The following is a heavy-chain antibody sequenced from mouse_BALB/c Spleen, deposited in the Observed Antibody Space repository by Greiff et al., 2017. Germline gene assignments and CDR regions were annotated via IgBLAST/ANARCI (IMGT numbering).Heavy chain of an antibody. D-gene: IGHD2-3*01. Sequence: EVKLVESGPGLVKPSQSLSLTCTVTGYSITSDYAWNWIRQFPGNKLGWMGYISYSGSTSYNPSLKSRISITRDTSKNQFFLQLNSVTTEDTATYYCARSDGYSFDYWGQGTTLTVSS. CDR3: ARSDGYSFDY. CDR1: GYSITSDYA. J-gene: IGHJ2*01. V-gene: IGHV3-2*02. CDR2: ISYSGST.